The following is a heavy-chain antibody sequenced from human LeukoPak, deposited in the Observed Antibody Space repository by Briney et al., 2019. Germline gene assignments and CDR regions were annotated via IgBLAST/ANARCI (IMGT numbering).Heavy chain of an antibody. CDR3: ARDSPHAMGV. CDR2: ISPYNNQT. CDR1: GYTFFTYG. Sequence: ASVKVSCKTSGYTFFTYGISWVRQAPGQGLEWMGWISPYNNQTKYSQRLQGRVTVTADTSTSTAYMDLRSLRSDDTAVYFCARDSPHAMGVWGKGTTVIVSS. V-gene: IGHV1-18*01. J-gene: IGHJ6*04.